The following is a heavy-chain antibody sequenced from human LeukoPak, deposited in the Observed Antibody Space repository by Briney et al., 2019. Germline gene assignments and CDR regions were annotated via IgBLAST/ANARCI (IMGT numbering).Heavy chain of an antibody. CDR3: ARDQIGDSSGHY. J-gene: IGHJ4*02. CDR1: GYTFTSYG. CDR2: ISAYNGNT. D-gene: IGHD6-19*01. Sequence: ASVKVSCKASGYTFTSYGISWVRQAPGQGLEWMGWISAYNGNTNYAQKLQGRVTTTTDTSTSTAYMELRSLRSDDTAVYYCARDQIGDSSGHYWGQGTLVTVSS. V-gene: IGHV1-18*04.